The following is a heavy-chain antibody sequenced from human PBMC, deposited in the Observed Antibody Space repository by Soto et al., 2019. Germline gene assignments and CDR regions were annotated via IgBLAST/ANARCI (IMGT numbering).Heavy chain of an antibody. V-gene: IGHV1-8*01. J-gene: IGHJ6*02. CDR1: GYTFTSYA. D-gene: IGHD2-21*02. CDR2: MNPNSGNT. Sequence: ASVKVSCKASGYTFTSYAINWVRQATGQGLEWMGWMNPNSGNTGYAQKFQGRVTMTRNTSISTAYMELSSLRSEDTAVYYCARGGVTGYYYYGMDVWGQGTTVTVSS. CDR3: ARGGVTGYYYYGMDV.